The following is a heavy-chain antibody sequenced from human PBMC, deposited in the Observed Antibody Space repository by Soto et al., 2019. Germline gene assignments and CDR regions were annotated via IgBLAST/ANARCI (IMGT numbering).Heavy chain of an antibody. Sequence: GGSLRLSCAASGFSFGGYAMSWVRQAPGKGLEWVSALSGSGSSTYYSDSVRGRFTISRDNSKNTLYLQMSSLRDEDTAVYYCAKDLRGPEAGTWYFDLWGRGTLVTVSS. J-gene: IGHJ2*01. D-gene: IGHD6-13*01. CDR3: AKDLRGPEAGTWYFDL. CDR2: LSGSGSST. CDR1: GFSFGGYA. V-gene: IGHV3-23*01.